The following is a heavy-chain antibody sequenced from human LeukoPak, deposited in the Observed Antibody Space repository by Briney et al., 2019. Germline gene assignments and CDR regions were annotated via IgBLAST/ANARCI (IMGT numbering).Heavy chain of an antibody. Sequence: PGGSLRLSCAASQFTFANYAMNWVRQAPGKGLEWVSTLSPSGADTYYADSVKGRFTISRDISKNTLYLQMNSLRAEDTAVYYCARRAYNWGAFDIWGQGTMVTVSS. D-gene: IGHD5-24*01. CDR1: QFTFANYA. CDR3: ARRAYNWGAFDI. V-gene: IGHV3-23*01. CDR2: LSPSGADT. J-gene: IGHJ3*02.